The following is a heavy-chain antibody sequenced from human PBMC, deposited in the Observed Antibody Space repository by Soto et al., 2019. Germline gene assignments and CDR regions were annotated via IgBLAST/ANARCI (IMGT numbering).Heavy chain of an antibody. CDR2: INHSGST. V-gene: IGHV4-34*01. J-gene: IGHJ5*02. CDR3: ARGRRLRPPAAAIPARGNWFDP. CDR1: GGSFSGYY. D-gene: IGHD2-2*02. Sequence: SETLSLTCAVYGGSFSGYYWSWIRQPPGKGLEWIGEINHSGSTNYNPSLKSRATISVDTSKNQFSLKLSSVTAADTAVYYCARGRRLRPPAAAIPARGNWFDPWGQGTLVTVSS.